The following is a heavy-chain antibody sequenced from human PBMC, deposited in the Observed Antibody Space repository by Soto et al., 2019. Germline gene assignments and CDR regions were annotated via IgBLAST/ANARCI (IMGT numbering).Heavy chain of an antibody. D-gene: IGHD3-9*01. CDR1: GFTFSSYS. Sequence: GGSLRLSCAASGFTFSSYSMNWVRQAPGKGLEWVSYISSSSSTIYYADSVKGRFTISRDNAKNSLYLQMNSLGAEDTAVYYCARFGYYDILTGFRKGPYYYMDVWGKGTTVTVSS. J-gene: IGHJ6*03. CDR2: ISSSSSTI. V-gene: IGHV3-48*01. CDR3: ARFGYYDILTGFRKGPYYYMDV.